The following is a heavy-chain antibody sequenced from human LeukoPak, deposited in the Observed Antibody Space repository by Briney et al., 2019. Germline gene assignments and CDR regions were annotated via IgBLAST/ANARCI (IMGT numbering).Heavy chain of an antibody. D-gene: IGHD2-2*01. Sequence: SETLSLTCAVYGGSFSGYYWSWIRQPPGKGLEWIGEINHSGSTNYNPSLKSRVTISVDTSKNQFSLKLSSVTAAETAVYYCARGEIVVVPAAHGGFDYWGQGTLVTVSS. CDR1: GGSFSGYY. CDR3: ARGEIVVVPAAHGGFDY. V-gene: IGHV4-34*01. CDR2: INHSGST. J-gene: IGHJ4*02.